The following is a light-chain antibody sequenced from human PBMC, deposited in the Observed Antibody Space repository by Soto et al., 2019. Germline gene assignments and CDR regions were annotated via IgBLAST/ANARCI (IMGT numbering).Light chain of an antibody. CDR3: QQYGYSPRT. CDR1: QSIDNIY. CDR2: GVS. V-gene: IGKV3-20*01. J-gene: IGKJ1*01. Sequence: EIVLTQSPGTLSLSPGERATLSCRASQSIDNIYFAWYQQKAGQAPRLLIYGVSSRATGIPDRFSGSGSGTDFTLTISRLEPEDFAMYYCQQYGYSPRTFGQGTKVDI.